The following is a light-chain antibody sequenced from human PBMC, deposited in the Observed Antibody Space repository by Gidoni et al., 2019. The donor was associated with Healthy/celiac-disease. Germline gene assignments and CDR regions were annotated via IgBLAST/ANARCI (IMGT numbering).Light chain of an antibody. Sequence: DIVMTQSPLSLPVTPGEPASISCRSSQSLLHSNGYNYLDWYLQKPGQSPQLLIYLGSNRASGVPDRFSGSGSGTYFTLKLSRVEAEDVGVYYCMQSLQTPLTVGGGTKVEIK. CDR2: LGS. J-gene: IGKJ4*01. CDR1: QSLLHSNGYNY. CDR3: MQSLQTPLT. V-gene: IGKV2-28*01.